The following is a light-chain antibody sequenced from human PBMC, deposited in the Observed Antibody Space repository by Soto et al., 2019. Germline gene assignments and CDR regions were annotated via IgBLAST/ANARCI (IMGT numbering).Light chain of an antibody. J-gene: IGKJ1*01. CDR2: GAS. V-gene: IGKV3-20*01. CDR3: QQYVTSPWT. Sequence: EIVLTQSPGTLSLSPGERATLSCRASQIVSNSYLAWYQQKPGQAPRLLLYGASNRATGIPNRFSGSGSGTDFTLTISRLEPEDFAVFYCQQYVTSPWTFGQGTKVDIK. CDR1: QIVSNSY.